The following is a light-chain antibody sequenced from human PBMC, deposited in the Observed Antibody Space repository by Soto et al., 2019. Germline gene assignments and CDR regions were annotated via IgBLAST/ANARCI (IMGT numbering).Light chain of an antibody. J-gene: IGKJ5*01. V-gene: IGKV3-15*01. CDR1: QSVSTN. CDR3: QQYNNWPPFT. Sequence: EIVMTQSPATLSVSPGERVTLSCRASQSVSTNLGWYQQKPGQAPRLLIYGASTRATGIPARFSGSGSGTDFTLIISSLQSEDFAVYYCQQYNNWPPFTFGQGTRLEIK. CDR2: GAS.